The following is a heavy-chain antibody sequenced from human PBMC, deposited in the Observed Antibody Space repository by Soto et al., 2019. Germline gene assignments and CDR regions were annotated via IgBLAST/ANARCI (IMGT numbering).Heavy chain of an antibody. J-gene: IGHJ4*02. Sequence: SETLSLTCTVSGGSISSYYWSWIRQPPGKGLEWIGYIYFSGSTNYNPSLKSRVTISVDTSKNQFSLKLSSVTAADTAVYYCARGYSSSSFDYWGQGTLVTVSS. CDR3: ARGYSSSSFDY. D-gene: IGHD6-6*01. CDR2: IYFSGST. CDR1: GGSISSYY. V-gene: IGHV4-59*01.